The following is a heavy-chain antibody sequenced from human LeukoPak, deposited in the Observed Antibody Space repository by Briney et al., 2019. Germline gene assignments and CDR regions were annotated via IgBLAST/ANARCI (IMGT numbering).Heavy chain of an antibody. J-gene: IGHJ6*02. CDR1: GFTFSSYA. Sequence: PGGSLRLSCAASGFTFSSYAMSWVRQAPGKGLEWVSAISGSGGSTYYADSVKGRFTISRDNPKNTLYLQMNSLRAEDTAVYYCAREVAAAGNYGMDVWGQGTTVTASS. V-gene: IGHV3-23*01. CDR2: ISGSGGST. D-gene: IGHD6-13*01. CDR3: AREVAAAGNYGMDV.